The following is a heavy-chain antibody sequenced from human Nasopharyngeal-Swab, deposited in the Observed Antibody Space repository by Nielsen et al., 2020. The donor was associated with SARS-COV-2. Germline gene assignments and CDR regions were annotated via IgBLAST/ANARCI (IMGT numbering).Heavy chain of an antibody. V-gene: IGHV6-1*01. D-gene: IGHD2-15*01. J-gene: IGHJ4*02. Sequence: SETLSLTCAISGDSVSSTIAAWHWIRQSPSRVLEWLGRTYYRSQWYNDYAVSVRSRITISPDISKNQFSLHLNSVTPEDKAVYYCASFAQGSPSLHWGQGILVTVSS. CDR1: GDSVSSTIAA. CDR3: ASFAQGSPSLH. CDR2: TYYRSQWYN.